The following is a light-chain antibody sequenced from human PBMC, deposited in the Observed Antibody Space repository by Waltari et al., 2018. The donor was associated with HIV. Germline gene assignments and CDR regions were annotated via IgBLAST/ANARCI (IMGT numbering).Light chain of an antibody. V-gene: IGLV2-14*01. J-gene: IGLJ1*01. Sequence: QSALTQPASVSGSPGQSITISCTGTSRDVGGYNYVSWYQQPPCQAPKPMIYEVSNRPSGVSNRFSGSKSGNTASLTISGLQAEDEADYYCSSYTSSSTEVFGTGTKVTVL. CDR2: EVS. CDR3: SSYTSSSTEV. CDR1: SRDVGGYNY.